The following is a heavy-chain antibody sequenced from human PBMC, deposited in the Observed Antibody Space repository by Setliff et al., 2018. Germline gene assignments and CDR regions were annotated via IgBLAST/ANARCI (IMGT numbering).Heavy chain of an antibody. D-gene: IGHD2-15*01. CDR2: IHYSGTT. CDR1: GGSSSSHY. CDR3: ARENGYCSGGACYFMFDY. Sequence: PSETLSLTCTVSGGSSSSHYWSWIRQPPGKGLEWIGYIHYSGTTNYNPSLKSRVTLSLDTAKNQFSLELRAVTAAGTALYYCARENGYCSGGACYFMFDYWGQGTLVTAPQ. J-gene: IGHJ4*02. V-gene: IGHV4-59*11.